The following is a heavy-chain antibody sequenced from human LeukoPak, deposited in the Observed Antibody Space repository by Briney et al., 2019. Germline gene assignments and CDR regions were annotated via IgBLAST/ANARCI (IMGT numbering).Heavy chain of an antibody. Sequence: PSGTLALTCTVSGGSISSGSYYWSWIRQPAGKGLEWIGRIYTSGSTNYNPSLKSRVTISVDTSKNQFSLKLSSVTAADTAAYYCARVGRYCRSTSCYKGAFDIWGQGTMVTVSS. CDR1: GGSISSGSYY. CDR2: IYTSGST. J-gene: IGHJ3*02. V-gene: IGHV4-61*02. D-gene: IGHD2-2*02. CDR3: ARVGRYCRSTSCYKGAFDI.